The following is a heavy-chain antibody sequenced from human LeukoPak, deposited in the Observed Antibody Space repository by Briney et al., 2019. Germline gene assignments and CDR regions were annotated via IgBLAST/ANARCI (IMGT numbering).Heavy chain of an antibody. Sequence: ASVKVSCKASGYTFTSYGISWVRQAPGQGLEWMGWINPNSGGTNYAQKFQGRVTMTRDTSISTAYMELSRLRSDDTAVYYCARDPREVREVYLFYWGQGTLVTVSS. J-gene: IGHJ4*02. D-gene: IGHD3-10*01. CDR1: GYTFTSYG. CDR2: INPNSGGT. CDR3: ARDPREVREVYLFY. V-gene: IGHV1-2*02.